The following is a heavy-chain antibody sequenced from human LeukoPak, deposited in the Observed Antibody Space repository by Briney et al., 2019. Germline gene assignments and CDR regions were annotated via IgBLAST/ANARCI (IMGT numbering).Heavy chain of an antibody. V-gene: IGHV3-21*01. CDR1: GFTFSSYS. D-gene: IGHD3-10*01. CDR2: ISSSSSYI. Sequence: GGSLRLSCAASGFTFSSYSMKWVRQAPGKGLEWISFISSSSSYIYYADSVKGRFTISRDNAKNSLYLQMNSLRAEDTAVYYCARVGQGGSGSYYNPFDYWGQGTLVTVSS. CDR3: ARVGQGGSGSYYNPFDY. J-gene: IGHJ4*02.